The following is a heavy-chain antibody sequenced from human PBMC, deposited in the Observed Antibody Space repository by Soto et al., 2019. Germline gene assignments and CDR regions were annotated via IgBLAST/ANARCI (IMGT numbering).Heavy chain of an antibody. D-gene: IGHD5-12*01. Sequence: KTSETLFLTCTVSGGSISSSSYYWGWIRQPPGKGLEWIGSIYYSGSTYYNPSLKSRVTISVDTSKNQFSLKLSSVTAADTAVYYCARLGDGYNSDYWGQGTLVTVSS. CDR3: ARLGDGYNSDY. CDR1: GGSISSSSYY. CDR2: IYYSGST. J-gene: IGHJ4*02. V-gene: IGHV4-39*01.